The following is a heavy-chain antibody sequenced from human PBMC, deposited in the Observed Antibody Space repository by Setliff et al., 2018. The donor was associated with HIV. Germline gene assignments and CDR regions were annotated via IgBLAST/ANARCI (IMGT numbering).Heavy chain of an antibody. CDR3: AKTQTVITVNGPFDS. CDR2: ISGSGDIT. V-gene: IGHV3-23*01. CDR1: GFSFRSYA. D-gene: IGHD2-8*01. Sequence: HPGGSLRLSCAASGFSFRSYAVSWVRQAPGKGLEWVSVISGSGDITYYRESVKGRFTVSRDNSNNTVYLQMNSLRAEDTAMYYCAKTQTVITVNGPFDSWGQGTPVTVSS. J-gene: IGHJ4*02.